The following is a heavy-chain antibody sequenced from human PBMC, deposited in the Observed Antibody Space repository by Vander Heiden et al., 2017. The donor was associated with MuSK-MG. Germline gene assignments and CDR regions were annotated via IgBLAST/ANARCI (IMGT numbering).Heavy chain of an antibody. Sequence: QVQLQESGPRRVQPSETPSLTCTVSRGSISSYYWSWIRQPPGKGLEWIGYIYYSGSTNYNPSLKSRVTISVDTTKKQFSLKLSSVTAADTAVYYCAREGGRDGYNYLDYWGQGTLVTVSS. CDR3: AREGGRDGYNYLDY. D-gene: IGHD5-12*01. CDR1: RGSISSYY. CDR2: IYYSGST. J-gene: IGHJ4*02. V-gene: IGHV4-59*01.